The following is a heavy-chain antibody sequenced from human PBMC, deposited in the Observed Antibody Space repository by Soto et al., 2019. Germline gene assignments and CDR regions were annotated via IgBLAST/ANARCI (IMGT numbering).Heavy chain of an antibody. Sequence: SETLCLTCTVSGGSVNRDEYYWSWIREPPGKGLEWIGYIYSTGRTNYNPSLMSRVTISLDTSRNQFSLKLSSVTAADTAVFYCAREYSNSPEAFDSWGKGTLVTVS. D-gene: IGHD1-26*01. CDR3: AREYSNSPEAFDS. CDR2: IYSTGRT. CDR1: GGSVNRDEYY. V-gene: IGHV4-61*08. J-gene: IGHJ4*02.